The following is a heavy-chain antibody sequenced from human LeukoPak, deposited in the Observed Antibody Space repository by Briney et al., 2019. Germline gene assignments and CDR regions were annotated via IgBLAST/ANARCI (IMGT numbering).Heavy chain of an antibody. V-gene: IGHV3-66*01. CDR2: IYSDGST. Sequence: GGSLRLSCAASGFTVSTNYMSWVRQAPGKGLEWVSVIYSDGSTYYADSAKGRFTISRDNSKNTLYLQMNSLRAEDTAVYYCARDLSGPIDYWGQGTLVTVSS. CDR3: ARDLSGPIDY. J-gene: IGHJ4*02. D-gene: IGHD2-15*01. CDR1: GFTVSTNY.